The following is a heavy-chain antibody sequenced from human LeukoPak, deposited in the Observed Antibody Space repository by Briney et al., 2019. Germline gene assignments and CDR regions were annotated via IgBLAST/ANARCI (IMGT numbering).Heavy chain of an antibody. CDR3: ARAAANYAFDY. V-gene: IGHV3-13*01. D-gene: IGHD1-7*01. Sequence: GGSLRLSCAASGFTFSSYDMHWVRQATGKGLEWVSAIGTAGDTYYPGSVKGRFTISRENAKNSLYLQMNSLRAGDKAVYYCARAAANYAFDYWGQGTLVTVSS. J-gene: IGHJ4*02. CDR1: GFTFSSYD. CDR2: IGTAGDT.